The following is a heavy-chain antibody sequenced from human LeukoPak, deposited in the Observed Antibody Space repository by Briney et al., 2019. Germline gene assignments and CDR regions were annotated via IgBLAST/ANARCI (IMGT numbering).Heavy chain of an antibody. Sequence: ASVKVSCKTSGYAFTRYYMQWVRQAPGHGLEWMGIINPISGATDYAQKFQGRVTMTRDTSTSTVYMELSSLRSEDTAMYYCARLPYRDGVAQDYWGQGTLVTVSP. V-gene: IGHV1-46*01. J-gene: IGHJ4*02. CDR3: ARLPYRDGVAQDY. CDR2: INPISGAT. D-gene: IGHD3-16*02. CDR1: GYAFTRYY.